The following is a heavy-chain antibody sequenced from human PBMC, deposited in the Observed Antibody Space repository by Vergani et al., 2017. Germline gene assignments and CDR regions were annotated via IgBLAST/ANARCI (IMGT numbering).Heavy chain of an antibody. CDR1: GFTFSSYW. J-gene: IGHJ5*02. CDR3: ARDLVCGGIGWFDP. Sequence: EVQLVESGGGLVQPGGSLRLSCAASGFTFSSYWMSWVRQAPGKGLEWVANIKQDGSEKYYVDSVKGRFTVSRDNAKNSLYLQMNSLRAEDTAVYYCARDLVCGGIGWFDPWGQGTLVTVSS. D-gene: IGHD3-10*01. V-gene: IGHV3-7*01. CDR2: IKQDGSEK.